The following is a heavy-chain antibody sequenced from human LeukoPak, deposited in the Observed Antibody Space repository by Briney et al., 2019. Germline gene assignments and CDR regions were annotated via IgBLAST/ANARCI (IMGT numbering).Heavy chain of an antibody. CDR2: IYYSGST. Sequence: PSETLSLTCTVSGGSISSYYWSWIRQPPGKGLEWIGYIYYSGSTNYNPSRKSRVTISVDTSKNQFSLKLSSVTAADTAVYYCARDDSSSWYGWFDPWGQGTLVTVSS. D-gene: IGHD6-13*01. CDR1: GGSISSYY. CDR3: ARDDSSSWYGWFDP. V-gene: IGHV4-59*01. J-gene: IGHJ5*02.